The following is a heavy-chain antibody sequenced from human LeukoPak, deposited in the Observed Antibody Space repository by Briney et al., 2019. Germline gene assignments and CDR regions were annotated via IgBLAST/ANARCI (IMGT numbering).Heavy chain of an antibody. D-gene: IGHD3-3*01. CDR3: AKDLYYDFWSGYFDY. V-gene: IGHV3-30*02. CDR1: GFTFSSYG. J-gene: IGHJ4*02. CDR2: IRYDGSNK. Sequence: HPGGSLRLSCAASGFTFSSYGMHWVRQAPGKGLEWVAFIRYDGSNKYYADSVKGRSTISRDNSKNTLYLQMNSLRAEDTAVYYCAKDLYYDFWSGYFDYWGQGTLVTVSS.